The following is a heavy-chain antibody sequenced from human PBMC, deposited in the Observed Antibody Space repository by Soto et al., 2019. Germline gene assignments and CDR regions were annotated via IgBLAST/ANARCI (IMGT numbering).Heavy chain of an antibody. CDR1: GSTFTGYT. CDR3: ARGTVTSGRWFGP. Sequence: ASVKVSCKASGSTFTGYTINWVRQAPGQGLEWMGWISTFNGNTKYAGNFEGRVTMTTNTSTTTAYMELTSLTFDDTAVYFCARGTVTSGRWFGPWGQGTLVTVSS. J-gene: IGHJ5*02. CDR2: ISTFNGNT. V-gene: IGHV1-18*04. D-gene: IGHD4-17*01.